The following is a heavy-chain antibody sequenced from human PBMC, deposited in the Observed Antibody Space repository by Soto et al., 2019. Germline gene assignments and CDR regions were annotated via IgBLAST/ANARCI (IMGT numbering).Heavy chain of an antibody. CDR2: IYPGDSDT. J-gene: IGHJ4*02. D-gene: IGHD3-3*01. Sequence: GESLKISCKGSGYSFTSYWIGWVRQMPGKGLEWMGIIYPGDSDTRYSPSFQGQVTISADKSISTAYLQWSSLKASDTAMYYCARFSLSTIFGVVITPEGLYYFDYWGQGTLVTVSS. CDR3: ARFSLSTIFGVVITPEGLYYFDY. CDR1: GYSFTSYW. V-gene: IGHV5-51*01.